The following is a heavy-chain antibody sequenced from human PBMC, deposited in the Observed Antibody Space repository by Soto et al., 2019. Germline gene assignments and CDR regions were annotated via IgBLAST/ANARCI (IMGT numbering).Heavy chain of an antibody. J-gene: IGHJ5*02. V-gene: IGHV1-2*04. CDR1: GYIFPDYY. Sequence: QVQLVQSGAEVKKPGASVKVSCKASGYIFPDYYVHWVRQAPGEGLEWMGRINPNGGGTNYAQKFEGWVTMTTDTSISTAYMELSRLNFDDTAVYYCARATPEDGQPTTFDPWGQGTLVTVSS. CDR3: ARATPEDGQPTTFDP. CDR2: INPNGGGT. D-gene: IGHD5-12*01.